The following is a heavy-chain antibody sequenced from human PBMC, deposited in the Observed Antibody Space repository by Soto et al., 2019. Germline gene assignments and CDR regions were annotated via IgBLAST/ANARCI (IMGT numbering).Heavy chain of an antibody. CDR1: GGTFSSYG. D-gene: IGHD2-21*01. CDR3: ARAEFAAVVDRYSFYYGMDV. J-gene: IGHJ6*01. CDR2: IIPVFGTA. V-gene: IGHV1-69*01. Sequence: QVQLVQAGAEVKKPGSSVKVSCKASGGTFSSYGISWVRQAPGQGLEWMGGIIPVFGTADYAQKFQGRVTITADESTSTAYMELSILRSGDTAVYYCARAEFAAVVDRYSFYYGMDVWGQGTTVTVSS.